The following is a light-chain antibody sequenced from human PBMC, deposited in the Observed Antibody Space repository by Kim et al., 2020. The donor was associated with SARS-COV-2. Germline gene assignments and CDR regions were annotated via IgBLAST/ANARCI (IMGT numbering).Light chain of an antibody. V-gene: IGKV3-20*01. CDR1: SHF. CDR3: QDYGRSPLP. Sequence: EIVLTQSPGSLSLSPGDRTTLSCRATSHFLAWYQQKPGQPPRLLFYGASTRATDIPDRFSATGSGTDFTLTISRLEPEDFAIYYCQDYGRSPLPFGGGTKVDIK. J-gene: IGKJ4*01. CDR2: GAS.